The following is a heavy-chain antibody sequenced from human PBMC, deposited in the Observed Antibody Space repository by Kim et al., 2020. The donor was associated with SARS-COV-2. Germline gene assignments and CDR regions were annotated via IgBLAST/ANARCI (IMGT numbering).Heavy chain of an antibody. J-gene: IGHJ4*02. Sequence: SETLSLTCTVSGGSISSGGYYWSWIRQHPGKGLEWIGYIYYSGSTYYNPSLKSRVTISVDTSKNQFSLKLSSVTAADTAVYYCARRAKVVPAASVSEPDYWGQGTLVTVSS. CDR1: GGSISSGGYY. CDR3: ARRAKVVPAASVSEPDY. D-gene: IGHD2-2*01. CDR2: IYYSGST. V-gene: IGHV4-31*03.